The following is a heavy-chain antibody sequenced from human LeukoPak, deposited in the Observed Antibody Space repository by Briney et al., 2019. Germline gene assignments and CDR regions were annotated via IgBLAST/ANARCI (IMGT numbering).Heavy chain of an antibody. Sequence: ASVKVSCKASGYTFTGYYMHWVRQAPGQGLEWVGWINPNSGGTNYAQKFQGRVTMTRDTSISTAYMELSRLRSDDTAVYYCARGLRLYSSGWYPDWFDPWGQGTLVTVSS. J-gene: IGHJ5*02. CDR1: GYTFTGYY. CDR3: ARGLRLYSSGWYPDWFDP. V-gene: IGHV1-2*02. D-gene: IGHD6-19*01. CDR2: INPNSGGT.